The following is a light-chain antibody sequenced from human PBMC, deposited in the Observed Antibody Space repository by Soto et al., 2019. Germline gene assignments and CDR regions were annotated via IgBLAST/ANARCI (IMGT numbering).Light chain of an antibody. CDR2: LDADGSF. Sequence: QLVLTQSPSASASLGASVRLTCTLSSGHRNYDIAWHQQQPEKGPRCLMNLDADGSFSRGDGIPDRFSGSSSGAERYLIISSLRSDDEADYYCQTWGPGFRVFGGGTKLTVL. CDR1: SGHRNYD. CDR3: QTWGPGFRV. J-gene: IGLJ2*01. V-gene: IGLV4-69*01.